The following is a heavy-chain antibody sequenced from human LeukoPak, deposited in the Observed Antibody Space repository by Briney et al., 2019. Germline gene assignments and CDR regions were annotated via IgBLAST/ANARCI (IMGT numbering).Heavy chain of an antibody. V-gene: IGHV3-23*01. CDR2: ISGCGGSS. CDR1: GFTFSSYA. J-gene: IGHJ5*02. Sequence: GGSLSLSCAASGFTFSSYAMSCVREATGKGLEGVSAISGCGGSSYYANYVNGRFTIVSKNSNNSLYLQMNSLRAEDTAVYACERLQNIGTDILTGRGTIWFDPWGQGTLVTVSS. CDR3: ERLQNIGTDILTGRGTIWFDP. D-gene: IGHD3-9*01.